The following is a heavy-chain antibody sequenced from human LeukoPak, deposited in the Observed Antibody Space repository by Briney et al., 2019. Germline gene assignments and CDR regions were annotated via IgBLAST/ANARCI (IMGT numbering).Heavy chain of an antibody. Sequence: ASVKVSCKASGYTFISYAMHWVRQAPGQGLEWMGWINAGNANIKYSQKLQGRVTITRDTSASTAYMELSSLRSEDTAVYYCARAIDYGDYETYFDYWGQGTLVTVSS. D-gene: IGHD4-17*01. CDR2: INAGNANI. J-gene: IGHJ4*02. V-gene: IGHV1-3*01. CDR3: ARAIDYGDYETYFDY. CDR1: GYTFISYA.